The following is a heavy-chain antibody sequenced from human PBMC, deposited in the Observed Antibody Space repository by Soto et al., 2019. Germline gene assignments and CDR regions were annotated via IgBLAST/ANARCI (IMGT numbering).Heavy chain of an antibody. Sequence: GGSLRLSCTASGFFFNDKWMHWVCQAPGKGLVWVERIDGHSGTTNYADSVRGRFTISRDNAKNTVYLHLNTLTDEDTAVYYWARGGAMGVDHWGQGTLVTVSS. CDR2: IDGHSGTT. CDR3: ARGGAMGVDH. D-gene: IGHD1-26*01. CDR1: GFFFNDKW. V-gene: IGHV3-74*01. J-gene: IGHJ4*02.